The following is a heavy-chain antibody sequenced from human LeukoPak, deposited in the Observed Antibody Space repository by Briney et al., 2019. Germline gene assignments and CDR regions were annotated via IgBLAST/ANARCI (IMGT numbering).Heavy chain of an antibody. D-gene: IGHD6-19*01. V-gene: IGHV1-46*01. J-gene: IGHJ3*02. CDR1: GYTFTSYY. CDR2: INPSGGST. Sequence: ASVKVSCKASGYTFTSYYMHWVRQAPGQGLEWMGIINPSGGSTSYAQKFQGRVTMTRDTSTSTVYMELSSLRSEDTAVYYCATDLGPKYSSGWYSAFDIWGQGTMVTVSS. CDR3: ATDLGPKYSSGWYSAFDI.